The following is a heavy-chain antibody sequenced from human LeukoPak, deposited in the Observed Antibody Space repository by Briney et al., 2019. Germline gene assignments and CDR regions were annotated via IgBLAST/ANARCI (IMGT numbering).Heavy chain of an antibody. J-gene: IGHJ4*02. CDR3: ARQVSTYIAVAGTAVDY. CDR1: GGSISSYY. V-gene: IGHV4-59*08. Sequence: SETLSLTCTVSGGSISSYYWSWVRQPPGKGLDWIGYIYYSGSTNYNPSLKSRVTISVDTSKNQFSLKLSSVHAADQAVYYCARQVSTYIAVAGTAVDYWGQGPLVSVSS. D-gene: IGHD6-19*01. CDR2: IYYSGST.